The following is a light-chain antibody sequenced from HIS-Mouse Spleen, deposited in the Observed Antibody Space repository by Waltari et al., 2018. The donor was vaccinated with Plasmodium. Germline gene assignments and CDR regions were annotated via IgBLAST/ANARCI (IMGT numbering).Light chain of an antibody. J-gene: IGLJ2*01. CDR1: SSDVGSYNL. CDR3: CSYAGSRMV. Sequence: QSALTQPASVSGSPGQSLTISCTATSSDVGSYNLVSWYQQHPGKAPKLMIYEGSKRPSGVSNRFSGSKSGNTASLTISGLQAEDEADYYCCSYAGSRMVFGGGTKLTVL. V-gene: IGLV2-23*01. CDR2: EGS.